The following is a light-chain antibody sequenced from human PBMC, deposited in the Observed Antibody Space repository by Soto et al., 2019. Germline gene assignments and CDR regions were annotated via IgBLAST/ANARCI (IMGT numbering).Light chain of an antibody. CDR1: SSDVGGYDY. CDR3: SSYTSTSTLVV. V-gene: IGLV2-14*01. CDR2: EST. J-gene: IGLJ2*01. Sequence: QSVLTQPASVSGSPGQSITISCTGNSSDVGGYDYVSWYQQNPGKAPKLIIYESTNRPSGVSNRFSGSKSGNTASLTISGLRAEDEADYYCSSYTSTSTLVVFGGGTKVTVL.